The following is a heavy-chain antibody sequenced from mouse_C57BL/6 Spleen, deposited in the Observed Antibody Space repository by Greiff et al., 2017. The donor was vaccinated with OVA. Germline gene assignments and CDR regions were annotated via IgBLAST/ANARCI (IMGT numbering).Heavy chain of an antibody. D-gene: IGHD1-1*01. J-gene: IGHJ2*01. V-gene: IGHV1-82*01. CDR2: IYPGDGDT. CDR3: ARYGSSYNFDY. Sequence: QVQLQQSGPELVKPGASVKISCKASGYAFSSSWMNWVKQRPGKGLEWIGRIYPGDGDTNYNGKFKGKATLTADKSSSTAYMQLSSLTSEDSAVYCCARYGSSYNFDYWGQGTTLTVSS. CDR1: GYAFSSSW.